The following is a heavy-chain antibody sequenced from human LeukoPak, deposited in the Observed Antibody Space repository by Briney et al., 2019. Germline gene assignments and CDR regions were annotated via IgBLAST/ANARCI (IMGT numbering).Heavy chain of an antibody. V-gene: IGHV3-23*01. J-gene: IGHJ4*02. Sequence: GGSLRLSCAASGFTFSSYAVSWVRHPPGEWLEWVSAISGSDGSTYYADSAKGRFTISRDNSKNTLYLQMNSLRAEDTAVYYCAKDRGLLWFGTKNYFDYWGQGTLVTVSS. D-gene: IGHD3-10*01. CDR3: AKDRGLLWFGTKNYFDY. CDR2: ISGSDGST. CDR1: GFTFSSYA.